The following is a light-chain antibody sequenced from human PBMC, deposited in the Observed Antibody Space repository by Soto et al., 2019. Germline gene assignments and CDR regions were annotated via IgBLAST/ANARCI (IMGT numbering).Light chain of an antibody. CDR3: HQRQYWPPST. J-gene: IGKJ5*01. V-gene: IGKV3-11*01. CDR2: DAS. CDR1: LSVSVY. Sequence: VLKNSLATLSISKRERATLSCRTSLSVSVYLDWYQQKPGQAPRLLISDASNRATGIPARFSGSGSGTDFTLTISSLEPEDFAVYYCHQRQYWPPSTFGQGTRLEIK.